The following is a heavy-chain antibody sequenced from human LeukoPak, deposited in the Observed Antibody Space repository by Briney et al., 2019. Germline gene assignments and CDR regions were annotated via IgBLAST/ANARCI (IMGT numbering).Heavy chain of an antibody. D-gene: IGHD5-18*01. J-gene: IGHJ4*02. CDR2: IWYDGSNK. V-gene: IGHV3-33*06. CDR1: GFTFSSYG. Sequence: PGRSLRLSCAASGFTFSSYGMHGVRQAPGKGLEWVAVIWYDGSNKYYADSVKGRFTISRDSSKNTLYLQMNSLRAEDTAVYYCAKDRGYSYGFFDYWGQGTLVTVSS. CDR3: AKDRGYSYGFFDY.